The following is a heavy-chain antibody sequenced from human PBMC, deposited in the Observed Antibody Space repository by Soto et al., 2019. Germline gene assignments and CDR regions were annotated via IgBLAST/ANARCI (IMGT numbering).Heavy chain of an antibody. CDR2: INAGNGNT. Sequence: ASVKVSCKASGYTFTSYAMHWVRQAPGQRLEWMGWINAGNGNTKYSQKFQGRVTITRDTSASTAYMELSSLRSEDTAVYYCARWLISRYCSGGSCYAGLYGMDVWGQGTTVTVSS. J-gene: IGHJ6*02. CDR3: ARWLISRYCSGGSCYAGLYGMDV. D-gene: IGHD2-15*01. CDR1: GYTFTSYA. V-gene: IGHV1-3*01.